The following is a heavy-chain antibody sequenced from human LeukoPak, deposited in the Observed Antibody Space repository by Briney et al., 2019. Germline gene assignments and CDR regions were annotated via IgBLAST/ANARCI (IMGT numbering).Heavy chain of an antibody. J-gene: IGHJ2*01. CDR1: GYTFGDHP. D-gene: IGHD1-1*01. Sequence: GGSLRLSCQPSGYTFGDHPTTWFRQAPGKGLECVGLLRGNVYNGTTESAASVKGRFTLARDDSKMIAYLQMSSLKIEDTAVYYCTRGERYFDIWGRGTLVTVSP. V-gene: IGHV3-49*03. CDR3: TRGERYFDI. CDR2: LRGNVYNGTT.